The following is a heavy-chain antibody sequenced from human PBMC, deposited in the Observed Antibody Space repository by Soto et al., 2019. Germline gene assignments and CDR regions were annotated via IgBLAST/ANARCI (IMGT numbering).Heavy chain of an antibody. Sequence: VGSLRLSCAASGFTFSSYSMNWVRQAPGKVLEWVSSISSSSSYIYYADSVKGRFTISRDNAKNSLYLQMNSLRAEDTAVYYCARDSRQITIFGVVINSYYYGMDVWGQGTTVTVSS. CDR1: GFTFSSYS. CDR2: ISSSSSYI. D-gene: IGHD3-3*01. V-gene: IGHV3-21*01. J-gene: IGHJ6*02. CDR3: ARDSRQITIFGVVINSYYYGMDV.